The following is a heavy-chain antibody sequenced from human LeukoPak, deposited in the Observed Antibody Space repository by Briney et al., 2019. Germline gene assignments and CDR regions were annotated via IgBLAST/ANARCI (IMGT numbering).Heavy chain of an antibody. CDR2: IYSGGST. CDR1: GFTVSSNY. J-gene: IGHJ4*02. CDR3: ARARIAAACYYFDY. D-gene: IGHD6-13*01. V-gene: IGHV3-53*01. Sequence: PGGSLRLSCAASGFTVSSNYMSWVRQAPGKGLEWVSGIYSGGSTYYADSVKGRFTISRDNSKNTLYLQINSLRAEDTAVYYCARARIAAACYYFDYWGQGTLVTVSS.